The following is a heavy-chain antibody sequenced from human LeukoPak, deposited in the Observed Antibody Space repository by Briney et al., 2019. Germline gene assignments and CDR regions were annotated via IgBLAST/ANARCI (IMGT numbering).Heavy chain of an antibody. D-gene: IGHD2/OR15-2a*01. V-gene: IGHV3-21*01. CDR3: ASTFYPTP. CDR2: ISSSSSYI. CDR1: GLTYSNND. Sequence: GGSLRLSCAASGLTYSNNDMRWVRQAPGKGLEWVSSISSSSSYIYYADSVKGRFTISRDNAKNSLYLQMNSLRAEDTAVYYCASTFYPTPWGQGTLVTVSS. J-gene: IGHJ5*02.